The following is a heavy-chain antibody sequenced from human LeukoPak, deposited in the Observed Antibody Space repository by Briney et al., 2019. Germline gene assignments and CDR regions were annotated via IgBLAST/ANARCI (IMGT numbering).Heavy chain of an antibody. Sequence: KPSETLSLTCTVSGGSISSYYWSWIRQTAGKGLEWVGRIFTSGSTNYNPSLKSRVTMSVDTSKNQFSLKLSSVTAADTAVYYCARVKGYCSSTSCYSYYYYMDVWGKGTTVTVSS. CDR2: IFTSGST. J-gene: IGHJ6*03. CDR1: GGSISSYY. CDR3: ARVKGYCSSTSCYSYYYYMDV. D-gene: IGHD2-2*02. V-gene: IGHV4-4*07.